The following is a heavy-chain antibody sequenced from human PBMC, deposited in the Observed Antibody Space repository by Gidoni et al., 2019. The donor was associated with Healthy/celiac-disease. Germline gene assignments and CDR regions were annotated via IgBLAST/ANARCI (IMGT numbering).Heavy chain of an antibody. D-gene: IGHD1-1*01. Sequence: QVQLVQSGAEVKKPGLSVKVSCKASGGAVSSYTITWVRQAPGQGLEWMGRIIPILGIATYAQNFQGRVTITADKSTSTAYMELGSLRSEDTAVYYCARDDHRANWVSSPFYHYGMDVWGQGTTVTVSS. CDR2: IIPILGIA. CDR3: ARDDHRANWVSSPFYHYGMDV. CDR1: GGAVSSYT. V-gene: IGHV1-69*08. J-gene: IGHJ6*02.